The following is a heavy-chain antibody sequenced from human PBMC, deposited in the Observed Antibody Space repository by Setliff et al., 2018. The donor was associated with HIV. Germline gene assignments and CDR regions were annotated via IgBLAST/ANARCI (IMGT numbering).Heavy chain of an antibody. Sequence: SETLSLTCTLSGGSMSSYYWTWLRQPAGKGLEWVGHIYTGGTTNYNTSLRSRVTISIDKSKNQFSLNLNSVTAADTAVYHCARGDTYWNDASGYVKSDLDAFDIWGRGTMVTVSS. J-gene: IGHJ3*02. CDR1: GGSMSSYY. CDR2: IYTGGTT. V-gene: IGHV4-4*07. D-gene: IGHD3-22*01. CDR3: ARGDTYWNDASGYVKSDLDAFDI.